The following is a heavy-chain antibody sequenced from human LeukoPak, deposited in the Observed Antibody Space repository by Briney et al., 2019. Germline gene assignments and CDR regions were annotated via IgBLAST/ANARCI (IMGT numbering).Heavy chain of an antibody. Sequence: PSETLSLTFTVSGGSISSYYWSWIRQPPGKGLEWIGYIYYSGSTNYNPSLKSRVTISVDTSKNQFSLKLSSVTAADTAVYYCARDYRLDWYFDLWGRGTLVTVSS. D-gene: IGHD3-16*02. CDR1: GGSISSYY. V-gene: IGHV4-59*01. J-gene: IGHJ2*01. CDR3: ARDYRLDWYFDL. CDR2: IYYSGST.